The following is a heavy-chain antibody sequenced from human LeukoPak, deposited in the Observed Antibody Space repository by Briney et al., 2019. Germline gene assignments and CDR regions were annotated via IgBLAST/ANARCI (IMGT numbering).Heavy chain of an antibody. J-gene: IGHJ4*02. CDR2: TSYDGSNK. CDR1: GFTFSSYG. V-gene: IGHV3-30*03. D-gene: IGHD5-18*01. CDR3: ARENTAMVRASFDY. Sequence: GGSLRLSCAASGFTFSSYGMHWVRQAPGKGLEWVAVTSYDGSNKYYADSVKGRFTISRDNSKNTLYLQMNSLRAEDTAVYYCARENTAMVRASFDYWGQGTLVTVSS.